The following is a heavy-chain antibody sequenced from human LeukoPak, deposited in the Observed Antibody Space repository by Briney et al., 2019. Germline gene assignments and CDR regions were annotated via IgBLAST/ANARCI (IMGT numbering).Heavy chain of an antibody. Sequence: SDTLSLTCAVSGYSISSGGYYWSWIRQHPGKGLEWIGYIYYSGSTYYNPSLKSRVTISVDTSKNQFSLKLSSVTAADTAVYYCARTQAFGEFLIYWGQGTLVTVSS. CDR1: GYSISSGGYY. CDR3: ARTQAFGEFLIY. J-gene: IGHJ4*02. CDR2: IYYSGST. D-gene: IGHD3-10*01. V-gene: IGHV4-31*11.